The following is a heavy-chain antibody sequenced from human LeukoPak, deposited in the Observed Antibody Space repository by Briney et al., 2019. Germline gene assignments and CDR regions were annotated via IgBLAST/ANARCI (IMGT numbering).Heavy chain of an antibody. Sequence: SETLSLTCTVSGGSITTTTYYWGWIRQPPGKGLEWIGSIYYSGNTYYNPSLKSRVTISLDTSKNQFSLKLSSVTAADTAVYYCARLRGKYYYDSSGYYKGLNYYYYMDVWGKGTTVTISS. J-gene: IGHJ6*03. V-gene: IGHV4-39*07. D-gene: IGHD3-22*01. CDR1: GGSITTTTYY. CDR3: ARLRGKYYYDSSGYYKGLNYYYYMDV. CDR2: IYYSGNT.